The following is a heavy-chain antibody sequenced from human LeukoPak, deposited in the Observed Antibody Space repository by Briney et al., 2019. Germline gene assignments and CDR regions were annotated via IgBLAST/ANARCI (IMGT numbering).Heavy chain of an antibody. D-gene: IGHD3-22*01. Sequence: GGSLRLSCAASGFTFSSYWMSWVRQAPGKGLEWVANIKKDGSEKYYVDSVKGRFTISRDNAKTSLYLQMNSLRAEDTAVYYCARDYYDSSGSSWFDPWGQGTLVTVSS. V-gene: IGHV3-7*01. CDR2: IKKDGSEK. CDR3: ARDYYDSSGSSWFDP. CDR1: GFTFSSYW. J-gene: IGHJ5*02.